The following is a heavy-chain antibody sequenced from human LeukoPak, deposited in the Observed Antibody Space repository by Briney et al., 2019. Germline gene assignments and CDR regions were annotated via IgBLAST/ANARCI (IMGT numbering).Heavy chain of an antibody. Sequence: GGSLRLSCAASGFTFSSYSMNWVRQAPGKGLEWVSYISSSSSTIYYADSVKGRFTISRDNAKNSLYLQMNSLRAEDTAVYYCTTDRIALGWYIFGFPYWFDPWGQGTLVTVSS. V-gene: IGHV3-48*01. D-gene: IGHD6-19*01. CDR3: TTDRIALGWYIFGFPYWFDP. CDR2: ISSSSSTI. CDR1: GFTFSSYS. J-gene: IGHJ5*02.